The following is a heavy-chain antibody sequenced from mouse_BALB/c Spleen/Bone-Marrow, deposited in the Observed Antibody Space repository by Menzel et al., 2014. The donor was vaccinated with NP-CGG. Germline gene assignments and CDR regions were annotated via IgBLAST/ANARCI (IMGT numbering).Heavy chain of an antibody. D-gene: IGHD4-1*01. Sequence: EVQLVESGGDLVQPGGSLKLSCAASGLTFSNYNISWVRQTPEKRLERVAYISNGGGNTYYPDTVKGRFTISRDNAKNTLYLQMTSLKSEDTAIYYCAGHETGTGQYFDYWGQGTTLTVSS. V-gene: IGHV5-12-2*01. CDR3: AGHETGTGQYFDY. CDR2: ISNGGGNT. CDR1: GLTFSNYN. J-gene: IGHJ2*01.